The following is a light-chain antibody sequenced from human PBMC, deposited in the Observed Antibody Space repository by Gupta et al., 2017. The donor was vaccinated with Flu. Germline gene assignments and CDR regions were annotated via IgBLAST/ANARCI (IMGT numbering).Light chain of an antibody. V-gene: IGKV1-39*01. Sequence: PSSLSASPGDRVTITCRASQKIDTDLNWYRQKLGKAPELLIYAASTVKSGIPSRFSGSGSGTEFTLTISKWQPEDFATYFCQQRDVYPRSFGQGTAVEIK. CDR1: QKIDTD. CDR3: QQRDVYPRS. CDR2: AAS. J-gene: IGKJ1*01.